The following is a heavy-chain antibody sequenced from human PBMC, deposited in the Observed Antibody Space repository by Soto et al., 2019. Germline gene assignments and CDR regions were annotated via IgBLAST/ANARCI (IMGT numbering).Heavy chain of an antibody. D-gene: IGHD2-21*02. CDR2: IYRGETT. V-gene: IGHV3-53*01. CDR1: GFNVNSDY. J-gene: IGHJ4*02. Sequence: EVQLVESGGGLIHPGGSLRLSCAASGFNVNSDYMNWVRQTPGKGLEWVASIYRGETTYYADSVRGRFTISSDKSKNTLYFQLSSRRIEDTAVYYCTRDGRGLGRLSLFEYWGQGVLVTVSS. CDR3: TRDGRGLGRLSLFEY.